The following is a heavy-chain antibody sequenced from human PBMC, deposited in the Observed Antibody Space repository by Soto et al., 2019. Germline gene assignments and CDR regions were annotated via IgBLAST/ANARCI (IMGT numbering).Heavy chain of an antibody. J-gene: IGHJ4*02. Sequence: ASVKVSCKASGYTFTGYYMHWVRQAPGQGLEWMGWINPNSGGTNYAQKFQGRVTMTRDTSISTAYMELSRLRSDDTAVYYCARLLIVVPAAIQDYCTNGVCYDDWGQGTLVTVS. CDR2: INPNSGGT. V-gene: IGHV1-2*02. D-gene: IGHD2-8*01. CDR1: GYTFTGYY. CDR3: ARLLIVVPAAIQDYCTNGVCYDD.